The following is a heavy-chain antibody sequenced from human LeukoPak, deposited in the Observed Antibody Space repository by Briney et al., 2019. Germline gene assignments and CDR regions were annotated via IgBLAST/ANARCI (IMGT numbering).Heavy chain of an antibody. J-gene: IGHJ3*02. Sequence: GGSLRLSCAASGFTFSTYSMNWVRQAPGKGLEWVSSISSSSSYIYYGDSVKGRFTISRDNVKKSLYLQMNSLRAEDTAVYYCARARAVWGSYRSDAFDIWGQGTMVTVSS. D-gene: IGHD3-16*02. CDR1: GFTFSTYS. CDR2: ISSSSSYI. CDR3: ARARAVWGSYRSDAFDI. V-gene: IGHV3-21*01.